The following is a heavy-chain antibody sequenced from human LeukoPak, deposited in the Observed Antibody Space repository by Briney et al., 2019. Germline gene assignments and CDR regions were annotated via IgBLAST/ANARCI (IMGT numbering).Heavy chain of an antibody. CDR1: GGTFSSYA. CDR3: ARGQQLADY. J-gene: IGHJ4*02. CDR2: MNPNSGNT. D-gene: IGHD6-13*01. Sequence: ASVKVSCKASGGTFSSYAISWVRQAPGQGLEWMGWMNPNSGNTGYAQKFQGRVTMTRNTSISTAYMELSSLRSEDTAVYYCARGQQLADYWGQGTLVTVSS. V-gene: IGHV1-8*02.